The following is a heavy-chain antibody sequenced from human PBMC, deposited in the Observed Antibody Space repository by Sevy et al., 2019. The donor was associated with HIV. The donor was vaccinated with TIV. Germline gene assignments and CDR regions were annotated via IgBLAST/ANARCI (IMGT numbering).Heavy chain of an antibody. D-gene: IGHD1-1*01. Sequence: GGSLRLSCTTSGFTFGDYAMNWVRQAPGKGLEWVAFLKSKADGGTVDHAAPVKGIITTSRDDSKSIAYLQMNDLTTDDTGVYYCTRWKGLQSIFDYWGQGALVTVST. CDR2: LKSKADGGTV. CDR3: TRWKGLQSIFDY. CDR1: GFTFGDYA. J-gene: IGHJ4*02. V-gene: IGHV3-49*04.